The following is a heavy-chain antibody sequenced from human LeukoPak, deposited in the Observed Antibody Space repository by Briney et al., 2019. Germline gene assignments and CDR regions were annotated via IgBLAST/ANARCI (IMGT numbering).Heavy chain of an antibody. Sequence: ASVKVSCKGAVYTFTSYGISWVRQAPGQGLEWMGWISAYNGNTNYAQKLQGRVTMTTDTSTSTAYMEMRSLRSDDTAVYYGAREYKSYEMLTGYQYYFDYWGQGTLVTVSS. CDR1: VYTFTSYG. V-gene: IGHV1-18*01. CDR3: AREYKSYEMLTGYQYYFDY. CDR2: ISAYNGNT. J-gene: IGHJ4*02. D-gene: IGHD3-9*01.